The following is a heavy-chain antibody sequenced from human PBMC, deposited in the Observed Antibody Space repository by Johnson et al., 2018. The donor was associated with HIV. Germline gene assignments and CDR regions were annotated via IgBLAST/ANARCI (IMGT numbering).Heavy chain of an antibody. Sequence: VESGGGVVRPGGSLRLSCAASGFTFDDYGMSWVRQGPGKGLEWVSGINWNGGSTGYADSVKGRFTISRDNSKNTLYLQMNSLRAEDTAVYYCAKDLSGYSYGYGAFDIWGQGTMVTVSS. CDR1: GFTFDDYG. CDR3: AKDLSGYSYGYGAFDI. CDR2: INWNGGST. J-gene: IGHJ3*02. V-gene: IGHV3-20*04. D-gene: IGHD5-18*01.